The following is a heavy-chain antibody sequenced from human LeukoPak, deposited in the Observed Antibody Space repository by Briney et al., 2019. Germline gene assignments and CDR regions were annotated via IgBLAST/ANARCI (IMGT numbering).Heavy chain of an antibody. D-gene: IGHD3-22*01. CDR2: ISGSGGST. V-gene: IGHV3-23*01. CDR3: AKDRHYYDSSLGDY. J-gene: IGHJ4*02. CDR1: GFRFSNYA. Sequence: GGSLRLSCTASGFRFSNYAMNWVRQAPGKGLEWVSVISGSGGSTYYADSVKGRFTISRDNSKNTLYLQMNSLRAEDTAVYYCAKDRHYYDSSLGDYWGQGTLVTVSS.